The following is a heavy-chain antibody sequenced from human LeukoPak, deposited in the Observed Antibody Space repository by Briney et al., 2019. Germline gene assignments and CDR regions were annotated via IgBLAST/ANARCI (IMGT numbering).Heavy chain of an antibody. Sequence: PGGSLRLSCAASGFTFSDYYMSWIRRAPGKGLEWVSVLYSGGSTYYTDSVKGRFTISRDNSNNTLYLQMNNLRAEDTAVYYCAMDSAWLPLKFDYWGPGTLVAVST. CDR3: AMDSAWLPLKFDY. J-gene: IGHJ4*02. V-gene: IGHV3-66*01. CDR1: GFTFSDYY. D-gene: IGHD5-24*01. CDR2: LYSGGST.